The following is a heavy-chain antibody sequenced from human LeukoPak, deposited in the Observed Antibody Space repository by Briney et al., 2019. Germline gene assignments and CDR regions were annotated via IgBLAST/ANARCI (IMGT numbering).Heavy chain of an antibody. CDR2: INHSGST. CDR3: ARGHSSGSYFYFDY. D-gene: IGHD1-26*01. CDR1: GGSFSGYY. J-gene: IGHJ4*02. Sequence: PSETLSLTCAVYGGSFSGYYWSWIRQPPGKGLEWIGEINHSGSTNYNPSLKSRVTISVDTSKNQFSLKLSSVTAADTAVYYCARGHSSGSYFYFDYWGQGTLVTVSS. V-gene: IGHV4-34*01.